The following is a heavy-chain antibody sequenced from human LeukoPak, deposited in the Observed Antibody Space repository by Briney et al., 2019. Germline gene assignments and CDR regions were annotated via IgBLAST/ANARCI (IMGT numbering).Heavy chain of an antibody. Sequence: SETLSLSYNPAAQSSSRDYRAWIWQPPGKGLEWIGYMYYSGNTNYNPSLKSRLTTSLDTSKNQFSLKLSSVTAADTAVYYCARGKYYFDYWGQGTLVTVSS. CDR2: MYYSGNT. CDR3: ARGKYYFDY. J-gene: IGHJ4*02. V-gene: IGHV4-59*01. CDR1: AQSSSRDY.